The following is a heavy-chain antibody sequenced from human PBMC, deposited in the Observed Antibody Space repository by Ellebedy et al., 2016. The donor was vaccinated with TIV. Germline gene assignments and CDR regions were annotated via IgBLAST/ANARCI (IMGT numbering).Heavy chain of an antibody. D-gene: IGHD6-25*01. CDR3: ARIGYSSGAADFDY. CDR2: INPNSGGT. V-gene: IGHV1-2*02. Sequence: ASVKVSCKASGYTFTGYCMHWVRQAPGQGLEWMGWINPNSGGTHYSQKFQGRVTMTRDTSISTAYMELSRLRSDDTAVYYCARIGYSSGAADFDYWGQGTLVTVSS. J-gene: IGHJ4*02. CDR1: GYTFTGYC.